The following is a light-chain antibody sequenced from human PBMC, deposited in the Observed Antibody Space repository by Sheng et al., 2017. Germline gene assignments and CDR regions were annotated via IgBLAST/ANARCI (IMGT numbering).Light chain of an antibody. J-gene: IGLJ2*01. CDR1: SSDVGGSNY. CDR2: DVS. Sequence: QSALTQPASVSGSPGQSITISCTGTSSDVGGSNYVSWYQQHPGKAPKLMIHDVSNRPSGVSNRFSGSKSGNTASLTISGLQAEDEADYYCGSYTSISTLVFGGGTKLTVL. CDR3: GSYTSISTLV. V-gene: IGLV2-14*03.